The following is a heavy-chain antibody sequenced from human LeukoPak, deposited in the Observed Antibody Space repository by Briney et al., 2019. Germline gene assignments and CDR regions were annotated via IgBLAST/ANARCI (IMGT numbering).Heavy chain of an antibody. J-gene: IGHJ4*02. CDR2: ISYDGSNK. V-gene: IGHV3-30-3*01. CDR1: GFTFSSYA. CDR3: ARDTCSSTSCYPTFDY. D-gene: IGHD2-2*01. Sequence: GGSLRLSCAASGFTFSSYAMHWVRQAPGKGLEWVAVISYDGSNKYYADSVKGRFTISRDNSKNTLYLQMNSLRAEDTAVYYCARDTCSSTSCYPTFDYWSQGTLVTVSS.